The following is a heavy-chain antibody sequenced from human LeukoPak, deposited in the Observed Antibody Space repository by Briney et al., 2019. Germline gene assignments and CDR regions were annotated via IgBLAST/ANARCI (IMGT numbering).Heavy chain of an antibody. V-gene: IGHV3-23*01. CDR3: AKDLVGQWLVPFDY. Sequence: GGSLRLSCAASGFTFSSYAMSWVRQAPGKGLEWVSATSGSGGSTYYADSVKGRFTISRDNSKNTRYLQMNSLRAEDTAVYYCAKDLVGQWLVPFDYWGQGTLVTVSS. CDR1: GFTFSSYA. CDR2: TSGSGGST. D-gene: IGHD6-19*01. J-gene: IGHJ4*02.